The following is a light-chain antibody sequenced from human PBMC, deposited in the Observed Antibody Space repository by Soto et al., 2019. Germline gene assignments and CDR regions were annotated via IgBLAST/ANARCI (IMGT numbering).Light chain of an antibody. CDR2: SNI. CDR3: AAWDDSLSGLV. CDR1: SSNPGINS. J-gene: IGLJ2*01. V-gene: IGLV1-47*02. Sequence: QNVVTQPPSASGTPGQRVTISCSGSSSNPGINSVYWYQHVAGAAPKLLIYSNIQRPSGVPDRFSGSKSGTSASLAISGLRSEDEADYYCAAWDDSLSGLVFGGGTQLTVL.